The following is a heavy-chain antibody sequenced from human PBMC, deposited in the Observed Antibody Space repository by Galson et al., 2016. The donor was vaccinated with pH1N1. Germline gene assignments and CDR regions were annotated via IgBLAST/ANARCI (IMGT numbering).Heavy chain of an antibody. D-gene: IGHD3-22*01. CDR2: ISSSSYT. CDR1: GFSFTDYY. Sequence: SLRLSCAASGFSFTDYYMSWIRQAPGKGLEWLSDISSSSYTNYADSVKGRFTISRDNAKNSLYLQMNSLRAEDTAIYYCARGGLGVHYYDSSGPIDYWGQGTLVIVSS. CDR3: ARGGLGVHYYDSSGPIDY. V-gene: IGHV3-11*06. J-gene: IGHJ4*02.